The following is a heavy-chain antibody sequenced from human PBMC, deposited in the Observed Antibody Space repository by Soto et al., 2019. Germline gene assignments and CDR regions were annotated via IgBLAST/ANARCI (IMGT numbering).Heavy chain of an antibody. CDR2: IYYSGST. V-gene: IGHV4-30-4*01. CDR1: GGAISSGDYY. CDR3: ARAVVVAVAPPPGNFDS. Sequence: PSETLSLTCTVSGGAISSGDYYWSWIRQPPGKGLEWIGFIYYSGSTYYNPSLKSRLTISVDTSKNHSSLKLSSVTAADTAVYYCARAVVVAVAPPPGNFDSWGQGTLVTVSS. J-gene: IGHJ4*02. D-gene: IGHD2-15*01.